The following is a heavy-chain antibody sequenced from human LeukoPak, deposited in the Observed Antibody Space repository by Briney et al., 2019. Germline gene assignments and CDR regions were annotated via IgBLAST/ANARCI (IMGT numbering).Heavy chain of an antibody. Sequence: ASVKVSCKASGYTFTGYCMHWVRQPPGQGLEWMGWINPNSGGTNYAQKFQGRVTMTRDTSISTAYMELSRLRSDDTAVYYCARAPYSSSWYVLAFPPKYWGQGTLVTVSS. V-gene: IGHV1-2*02. D-gene: IGHD6-13*01. CDR2: INPNSGGT. J-gene: IGHJ4*02. CDR1: GYTFTGYC. CDR3: ARAPYSSSWYVLAFPPKY.